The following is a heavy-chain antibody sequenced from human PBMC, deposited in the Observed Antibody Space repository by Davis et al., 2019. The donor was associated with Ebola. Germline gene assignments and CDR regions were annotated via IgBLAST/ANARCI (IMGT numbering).Heavy chain of an antibody. CDR1: GGSISSYY. Sequence: SETLSLTCTVSGGSISSYYWNWIRQPPGKGLQWIGYIYYSGSTNYNPSLKSRVTISVDTSKNQFSLKLSSVTAADTAVYYCAAGSGADPPWFDPWGQGTLVTVSS. V-gene: IGHV4-59*01. D-gene: IGHD2-15*01. CDR2: IYYSGST. J-gene: IGHJ5*02. CDR3: AAGSGADPPWFDP.